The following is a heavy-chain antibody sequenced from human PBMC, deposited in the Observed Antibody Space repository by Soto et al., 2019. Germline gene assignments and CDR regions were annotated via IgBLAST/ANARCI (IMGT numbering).Heavy chain of an antibody. Sequence: QVQLVESGGGVVQPGRSLRLSCAASGFTLSSYGMHWVRQAPGKGLEWVAVISYDGSNKYYADSVKGRFTISRDNSKNTLYLQMNSLRAEDTAVYYCAKEESVFGEFLSPHYYFDYWGQGTLVTVSS. CDR3: AKEESVFGEFLSPHYYFDY. J-gene: IGHJ4*02. CDR1: GFTLSSYG. CDR2: ISYDGSNK. V-gene: IGHV3-30*18. D-gene: IGHD3-10*02.